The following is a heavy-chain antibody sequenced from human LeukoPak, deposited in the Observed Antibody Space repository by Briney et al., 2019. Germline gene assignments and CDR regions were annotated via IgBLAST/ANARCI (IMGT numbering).Heavy chain of an antibody. CDR1: GGSISSYY. D-gene: IGHD2-15*01. Sequence: KPSETLSLTCTVSGGSISSYYWNWIRQPPGKGLEWIGYIYYIGSTNYNPSLKSRVTISVDTSKNQFSLKLSSVTAADTAVYYCARGYCSGGSCYRGNFFDSWGQGTLVTVSS. CDR2: IYYIGST. V-gene: IGHV4-59*01. J-gene: IGHJ4*02. CDR3: ARGYCSGGSCYRGNFFDS.